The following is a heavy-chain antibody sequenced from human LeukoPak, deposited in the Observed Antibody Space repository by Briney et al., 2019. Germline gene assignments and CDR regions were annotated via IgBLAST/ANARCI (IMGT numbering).Heavy chain of an antibody. D-gene: IGHD2-8*01. J-gene: IGHJ4*02. CDR3: TTDWYGCTNGVCYTRGNYYFDY. V-gene: IGHV3-15*01. Sequence: GGSLRLSCAASGFTFSNAWMSWVRQAPGKGLEWVGRIKSKTDGGTTDYAAPVKGRFTISRDDSKNTLYLQMNSLKTEDTAVYYCTTDWYGCTNGVCYTRGNYYFDYWGQGTLVTVSS. CDR1: GFTFSNAW. CDR2: IKSKTDGGTT.